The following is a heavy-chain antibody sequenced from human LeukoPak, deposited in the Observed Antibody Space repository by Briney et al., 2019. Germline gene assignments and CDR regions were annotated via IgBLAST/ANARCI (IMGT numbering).Heavy chain of an antibody. D-gene: IGHD7-27*01. CDR1: GFTFSSYS. V-gene: IGHV3-21*01. CDR2: ISSSSSYI. J-gene: IGHJ4*02. CDR3: ARELLTGDYTGDY. Sequence: GGSLRLSCAASGFTFSSYSMNWVRQAPGKGLEWVSSISSSSSYIYYADSVKGRFTISRDNAKNSLYLQMNSLRAEDTAVYYCARELLTGDYTGDYWGQGTLATVSS.